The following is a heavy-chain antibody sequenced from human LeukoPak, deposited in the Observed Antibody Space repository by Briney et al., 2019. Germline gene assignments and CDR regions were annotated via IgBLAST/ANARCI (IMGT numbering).Heavy chain of an antibody. CDR3: TPSIAVAGSLDY. D-gene: IGHD6-19*01. V-gene: IGHV3-15*01. Sequence: GGSLRLSCAASGSTFSNVWMSWVRQAPGNGLEGVGRIKSKTDGGTTAYAAPVKGRFTISRDDSKNTLNLQMNSLKTEDTAVYYCTPSIAVAGSLDYWGQGTLVTVSS. CDR2: IKSKTDGGTT. J-gene: IGHJ4*02. CDR1: GSTFSNVW.